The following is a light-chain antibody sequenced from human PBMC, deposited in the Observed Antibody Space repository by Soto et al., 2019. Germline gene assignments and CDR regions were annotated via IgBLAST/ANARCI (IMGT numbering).Light chain of an antibody. Sequence: EIVLTQSPATLSLSPGERATLSCRASQSVGNWLFWYQQKRGQAPRLLIYDASSRAAGVPERFSASGSGTAFTLTISSLEPEDFTVYYCQQHSNWPLTFGGGTKVEIK. V-gene: IGKV3-11*01. CDR2: DAS. J-gene: IGKJ4*01. CDR3: QQHSNWPLT. CDR1: QSVGNW.